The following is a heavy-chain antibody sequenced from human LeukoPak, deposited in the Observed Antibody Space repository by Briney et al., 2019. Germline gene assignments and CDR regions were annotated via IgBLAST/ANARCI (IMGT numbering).Heavy chain of an antibody. CDR1: GGSFSGYY. V-gene: IGHV4-34*01. CDR3: ARRTRGYYDSSGIDY. CDR2: INHSGST. J-gene: IGHJ4*02. D-gene: IGHD3-22*01. Sequence: SETLSLTCAVYGGSFSGYYWSWIRQPPGKGLEWIGEINHSGSTNYNPSLKSRVTIAVETSKNQFSLKLSSVTAADTAVYYCARRTRGYYDSSGIDYWGQGTLVTVSS.